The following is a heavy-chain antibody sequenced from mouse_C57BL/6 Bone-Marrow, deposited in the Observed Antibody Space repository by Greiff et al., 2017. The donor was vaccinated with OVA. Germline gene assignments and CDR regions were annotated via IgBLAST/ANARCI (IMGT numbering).Heavy chain of an antibody. CDR1: GYTFTSYW. CDR2: IHPNSGST. Sequence: QVQLQQPGAELVKPGASVKLSCKASGYTFTSYWMHWVKQRPGQGLEWIGMIHPNSGSTNYNEKFKSKATLTVDKSSSTAYMQHSSLTSEDSAVYYCARDYGRWYFDVWGTGTTVTVSS. CDR3: ARDYGRWYFDV. J-gene: IGHJ1*03. V-gene: IGHV1-64*01. D-gene: IGHD1-1*01.